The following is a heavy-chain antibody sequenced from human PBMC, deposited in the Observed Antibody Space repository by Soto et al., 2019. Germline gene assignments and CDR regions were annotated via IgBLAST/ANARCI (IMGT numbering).Heavy chain of an antibody. Sequence: QVQLQESGPGLVKPSQTLSLTCTVSGGSISSGGYYWSWIRQHPGKGLEWIGYIYYSGSTYYNPSLKSRVTISVDTSKNQFSLKLSSVTAADTAVYYCARTVVPASWGYYYYYYGMDVWGQGTTVTVSS. J-gene: IGHJ6*02. CDR1: GGSISSGGYY. CDR2: IYYSGST. CDR3: ARTVVPASWGYYYYYYGMDV. V-gene: IGHV4-31*03. D-gene: IGHD2-2*01.